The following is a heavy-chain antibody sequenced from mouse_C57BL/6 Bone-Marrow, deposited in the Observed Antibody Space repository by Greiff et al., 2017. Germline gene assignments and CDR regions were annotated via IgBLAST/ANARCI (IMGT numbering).Heavy chain of an antibody. CDR1: GYTFTSYW. J-gene: IGHJ2*01. CDR2: IDPSDSYT. Sequence: QVQLKQPGAELVMPGASVKLSCKASGYTFTSYWMHWVKQRPGQGLEWIGDIDPSDSYTNYNQKFKGKSTLTVDKSSSTAYMQLSSLTSEDSAVYYCAPGYFDYWGQGTTLTVSS. V-gene: IGHV1-69*01. CDR3: APGYFDY.